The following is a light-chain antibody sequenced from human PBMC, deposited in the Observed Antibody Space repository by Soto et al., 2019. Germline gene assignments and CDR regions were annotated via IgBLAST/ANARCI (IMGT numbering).Light chain of an antibody. Sequence: EIVLTQSPATLSLSPGERATLSCRASQSVSSYLAWYQQKPGQAPRLLIYDASNRATGIPARFSGSGSGTAFTLTISSLEPEDSAVYYCQQRSNLPPWTFGQGTKVEVK. CDR2: DAS. CDR3: QQRSNLPPWT. J-gene: IGKJ1*01. CDR1: QSVSSY. V-gene: IGKV3-11*01.